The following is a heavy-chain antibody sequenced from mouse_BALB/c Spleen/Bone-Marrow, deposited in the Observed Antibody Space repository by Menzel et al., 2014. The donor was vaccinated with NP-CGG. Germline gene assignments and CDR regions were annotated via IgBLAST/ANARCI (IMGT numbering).Heavy chain of an antibody. CDR1: SFNIKDTY. CDR2: IDPANGNT. D-gene: IGHD1-1*01. Sequence: VQLQQPGAELVKPGASVKLSCTASSFNIKDTYMHWVKQRPEQGLEWIGRIDPANGNTKYDPKFQGKATITADTSSNTAYLQLSSLTSEDTAVYYCAKYYYGNSLFAYWGQGTLVTVSA. J-gene: IGHJ3*01. CDR3: AKYYYGNSLFAY. V-gene: IGHV14-3*02.